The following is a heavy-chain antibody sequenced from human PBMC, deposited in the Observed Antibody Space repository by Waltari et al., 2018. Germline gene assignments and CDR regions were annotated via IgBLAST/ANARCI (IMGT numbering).Heavy chain of an antibody. D-gene: IGHD2-21*01. J-gene: IGHJ4*02. CDR3: ARDTAVRDWLGLGY. CDR1: GFSFGGSG. V-gene: IGHV3-33*01. CDR2: IGHDGSNT. Sequence: QVQLVGSGGGVVQPGRSLRLSCASSGFSFGGSGLPWVRQAPGKGVEWVAVIGHDGSNTYYADSVRGRFTISRDNSKNTLFLQMNSLRDEDTAVYYCARDTAVRDWLGLGYWGQGTLVTVSS.